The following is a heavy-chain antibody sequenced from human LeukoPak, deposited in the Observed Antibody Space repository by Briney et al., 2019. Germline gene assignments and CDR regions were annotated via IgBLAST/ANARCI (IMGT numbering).Heavy chain of an antibody. Sequence: SETLSLTCTVSGGSFSRYYWSWIRQPPGKGLEWIGSIYYSGSTYYNPSLKSRVTISVDTSKNQFSLRLTSVTAADTAVYYCARRPRIAVAGPPFDYWGQGTLATVSS. D-gene: IGHD6-19*01. CDR3: ARRPRIAVAGPPFDY. CDR2: IYYSGST. J-gene: IGHJ4*02. V-gene: IGHV4-59*05. CDR1: GGSFSRYY.